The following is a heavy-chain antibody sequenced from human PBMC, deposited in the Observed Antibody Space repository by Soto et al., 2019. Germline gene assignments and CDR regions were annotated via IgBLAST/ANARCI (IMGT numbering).Heavy chain of an antibody. CDR2: IIPIFGTA. D-gene: IGHD3-22*01. CDR1: GGTFSRHA. CDR3: ARGWGYDSNDYYYSY. Sequence: QVQLVQSGAEVRKPGSSVKVSCKASGGTFSRHAISWVRQAPGQGLEWMGGIIPIFGTANYAQKFQVRVTIIADESTRPVYMELSSLRSEDTSMYYCARGWGYDSNDYYYSYWGQGTLVIVSS. J-gene: IGHJ4*02. V-gene: IGHV1-69*01.